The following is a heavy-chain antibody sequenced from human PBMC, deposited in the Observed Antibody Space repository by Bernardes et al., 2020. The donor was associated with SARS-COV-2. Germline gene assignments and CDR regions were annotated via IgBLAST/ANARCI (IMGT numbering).Heavy chain of an antibody. V-gene: IGHV4-59*08. Sequence: SETLSLTCTVSGGSISSYYWSWIRQPPGKGLEWIGYIYYSGSTNYNPSLKSRVTISVDTSKNQFSLKLSSVTAADTAVYYCARHPTDYYDSRYFDYWGQGTLVTVSS. CDR1: GGSISSYY. D-gene: IGHD3-22*01. CDR3: ARHPTDYYDSRYFDY. J-gene: IGHJ4*02. CDR2: IYYSGST.